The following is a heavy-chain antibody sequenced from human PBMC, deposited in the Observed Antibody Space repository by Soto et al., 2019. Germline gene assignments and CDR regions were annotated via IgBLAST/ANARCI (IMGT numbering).Heavy chain of an antibody. Sequence: QVQLVESGGGVVQPGRSLRLSCAASGFTFSSYDMHWVRQAPGKGLEWVAVISYDGSNKYYADSVKGRFTISRDNSKNTVYLQMNRLRAEDTAVYYCSKEYRGYDHFDYWGQGTLVTVSS. D-gene: IGHD5-12*01. J-gene: IGHJ4*02. CDR2: ISYDGSNK. CDR1: GFTFSSYD. CDR3: SKEYRGYDHFDY. V-gene: IGHV3-30*18.